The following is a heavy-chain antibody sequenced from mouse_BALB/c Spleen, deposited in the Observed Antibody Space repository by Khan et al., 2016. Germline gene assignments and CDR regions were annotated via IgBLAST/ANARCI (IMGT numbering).Heavy chain of an antibody. CDR1: GYTFTDYS. CDR3: ARPSSTMILFAY. D-gene: IGHD2-4*01. V-gene: IGHV9-2-1*01. CDR2: INTETGEP. J-gene: IGHJ3*01. Sequence: QSELVQSGPELKKPGETVKISCKASGYTFTDYSMHWVKQAPGKGLKWMGWINTETGEPTYADDFKGRFAFSLETSASTAYLQINNLKNEDTATYFCARPSSTMILFAYWGQGTLVTVSA.